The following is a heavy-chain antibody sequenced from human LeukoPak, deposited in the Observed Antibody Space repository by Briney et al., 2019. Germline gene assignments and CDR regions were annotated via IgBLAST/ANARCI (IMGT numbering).Heavy chain of an antibody. D-gene: IGHD3-10*01. J-gene: IGHJ6*02. CDR3: ARDWVTMVRGVLRPGGYYYGMDV. CDR2: INPSGGST. CDR1: GYTFTSYY. V-gene: IGHV1-46*01. Sequence: ASVKVSCKASGYTFTSYYMHWVRQAPGQGLEWMGIINPSGGSTSYAQKFQGRVTMTRDTSTSTVYMELSSLRSEDTAVYYCARDWVTMVRGVLRPGGYYYGMDVRGQGTTVTVSS.